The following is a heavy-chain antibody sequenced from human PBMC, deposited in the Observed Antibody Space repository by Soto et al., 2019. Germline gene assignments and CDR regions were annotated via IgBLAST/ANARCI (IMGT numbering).Heavy chain of an antibody. CDR1: GGTFSSYA. CDR3: GSLDCSSTRCYIDLPKYGMDV. J-gene: IGHJ6*02. V-gene: IGHV1-69*01. D-gene: IGHD2-2*02. Sequence: QVQLVQSGAEVKKPGSSVKVSCKASGGTFSSYAISWVRQAPGQGLEWMGGIIPIFGTANYAQKFQGRVTITADETTSTAYMEVSSRRSEDTAVYYCGSLDCSSTRCYIDLPKYGMDVWGQGTTVTVSS. CDR2: IIPIFGTA.